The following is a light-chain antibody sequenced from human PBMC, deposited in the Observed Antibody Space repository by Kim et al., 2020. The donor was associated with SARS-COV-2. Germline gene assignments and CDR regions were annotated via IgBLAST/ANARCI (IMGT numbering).Light chain of an antibody. CDR1: SRDVANYKY. CDR2: EVN. J-gene: IGLJ3*02. Sequence: GQSVTISCHGASRDVANYKYVSWYQQPPGKAPKLMIYEVNKRPSGVPARFSGSKSGNTASLTVSGLQAEDEADYYCNSYVGSDTWVFGGGTQLTVL. CDR3: NSYVGSDTWV. V-gene: IGLV2-8*01.